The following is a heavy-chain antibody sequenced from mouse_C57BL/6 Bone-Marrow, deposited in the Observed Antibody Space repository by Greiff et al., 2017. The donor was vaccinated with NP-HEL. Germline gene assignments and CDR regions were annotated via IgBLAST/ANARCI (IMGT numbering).Heavy chain of an antibody. CDR2: IWSGGST. CDR3: ARLSHYYGSAWFAY. D-gene: IGHD1-1*01. Sequence: VKLMESGPGLVQPSQSLSITCTVSGFSLTSYGVHWVRQSPGKGLEWLGVIWSGGSTDYNAAFISRLSISKDNSKSQVFFKMNSLQADDTAIYYCARLSHYYGSAWFAYWGQGTLVTVSA. CDR1: GFSLTSYG. J-gene: IGHJ3*01. V-gene: IGHV2-2*01.